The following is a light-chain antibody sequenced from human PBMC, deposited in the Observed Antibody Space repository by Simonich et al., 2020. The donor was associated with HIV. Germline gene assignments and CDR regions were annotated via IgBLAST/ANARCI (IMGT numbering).Light chain of an antibody. CDR1: QRVSNN. CDR2: WAS. CDR3: QQYHSTPPT. V-gene: IGKV4-1*01. J-gene: IGKJ4*01. Sequence: EIVMTQSPATLSVSPGERATHSCRASQRVSNNLAWYQQKPVQPTKLLIYWASTRESGVPDRFSGSGSGTDFTLTISSLQAEDVAVYYCQQYHSTPPTFGGGTKVEIK.